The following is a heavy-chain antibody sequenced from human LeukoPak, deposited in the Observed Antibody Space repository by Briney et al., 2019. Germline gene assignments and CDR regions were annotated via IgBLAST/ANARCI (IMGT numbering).Heavy chain of an antibody. J-gene: IGHJ4*02. CDR2: IIPILGIA. V-gene: IGHV1-69*04. Sequence: ASVKVSCKASGGTFSSYAISWVRQAPGQGLEWMGRIIPILGIANYAQKFQGRVTMTTDTSTSTAYMELRSLRSDDTAVYYCARDRYSEQSQGYYFDYGGREPWSPSPQ. CDR1: GGTFSSYA. D-gene: IGHD6-13*01. CDR3: ARDRYSEQSQGYYFDY.